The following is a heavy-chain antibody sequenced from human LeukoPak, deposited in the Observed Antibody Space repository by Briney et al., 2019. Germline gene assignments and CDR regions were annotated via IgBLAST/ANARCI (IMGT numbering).Heavy chain of an antibody. J-gene: IGHJ4*02. D-gene: IGHD1-1*01. CDR3: AKGTTNRDY. CDR1: GFTFDDYA. Sequence: PGGSLRLSCAASGFTFDDYAMHWVRQAPGKGLEWLSSISNSGGNTYYADSVKGRFTISRDNSKNTLYLQMNSLRAEDTAVYYCAKGTTNRDYWGQGTLVTVSS. CDR2: ISNSGGNT. V-gene: IGHV3-23*01.